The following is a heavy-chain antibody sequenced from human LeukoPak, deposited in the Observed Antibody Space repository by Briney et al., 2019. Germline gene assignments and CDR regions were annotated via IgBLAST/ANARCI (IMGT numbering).Heavy chain of an antibody. CDR1: GYTFTSYY. J-gene: IGHJ5*02. D-gene: IGHD2-15*01. V-gene: IGHV1-2*02. CDR2: INPNSGGT. CDR3: ARAPPEYCSGGSCYSGRNWFDP. Sequence: GASVKVSCKASGYTFTSYYMHWVRQAPGQGLEWMGWINPNSGGTNYAQKFQGRVTMTRDTSISTAYMELSRLRSDDTAVYYCARAPPEYCSGGSCYSGRNWFDPWGQGTLVTVSS.